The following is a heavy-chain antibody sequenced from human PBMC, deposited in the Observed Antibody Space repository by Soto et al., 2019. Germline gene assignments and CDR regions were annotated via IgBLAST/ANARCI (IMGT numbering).Heavy chain of an antibody. CDR3: VTSGGFDH. CDR2: IANDGSTR. V-gene: IGHV3-30*03. J-gene: IGHJ5*02. D-gene: IGHD3-16*01. Sequence: GGSLILSCAASGFTFSNYGMHWVRQAPGKGLEWVAVIANDGSTRSYAESVKGRFTISRDNVKNTLYLQMNSLRAEDTAVYYCVTSGGFDHWGQGTLVTVSS. CDR1: GFTFSNYG.